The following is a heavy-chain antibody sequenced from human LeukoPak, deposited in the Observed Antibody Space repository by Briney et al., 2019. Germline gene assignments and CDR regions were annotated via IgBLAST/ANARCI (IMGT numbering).Heavy chain of an antibody. D-gene: IGHD5-18*01. CDR3: ARRFSRGYSYGYYFDY. V-gene: IGHV3-21*01. CDR2: ISSSSSYI. J-gene: IGHJ4*02. CDR1: GFTFSSYS. Sequence: PGGSLRLSCAASGFTFSSYSMNWVRQAPGKGLEWVSSISSSSSYIYYADSVKGRFTISRDNAKNSLYLQMNSLRAEDTAVYYCARRFSRGYSYGYYFDYWGQGTLVTVSS.